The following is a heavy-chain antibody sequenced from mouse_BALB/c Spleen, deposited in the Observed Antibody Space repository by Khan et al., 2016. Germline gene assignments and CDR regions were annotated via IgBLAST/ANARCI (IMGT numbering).Heavy chain of an antibody. CDR2: ISDSGGN. Sequence: EVQLQESGPSLVKPSQTLSLTCSVTDDSITSSYWNWIRKFPGNKLEYMGYISDSGGNSYNPSLKSRISITRDTSKNQYYLKLTSVTTEDTAIYYCAISVRATMDYWGQGTSVTVSS. D-gene: IGHD3-1*01. J-gene: IGHJ4*01. CDR3: AISVRATMDY. CDR1: DDSITSSY. V-gene: IGHV3-8*02.